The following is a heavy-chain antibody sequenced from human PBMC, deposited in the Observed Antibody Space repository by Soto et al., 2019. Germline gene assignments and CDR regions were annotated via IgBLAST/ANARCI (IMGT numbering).Heavy chain of an antibody. D-gene: IGHD2-15*01. CDR3: AKGARYCSGGSCPWPFDY. CDR1: GFTFISYA. CDR2: ISGSGGST. Sequence: GGSLRLSCAASGFTFISYAMIWVRQAPGKGLEWVSAISGSGGSTYYADSVKGRFTISRDNSKNTLYLQMNSLRAEDTAVYYCAKGARYCSGGSCPWPFDYWGQGTLVTVSS. J-gene: IGHJ4*02. V-gene: IGHV3-23*01.